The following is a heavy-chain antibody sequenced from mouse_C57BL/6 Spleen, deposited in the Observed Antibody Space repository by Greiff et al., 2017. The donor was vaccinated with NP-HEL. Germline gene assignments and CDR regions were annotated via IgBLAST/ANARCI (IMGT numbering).Heavy chain of an antibody. CDR1: GYAFSSSW. CDR2: IYPGDGDT. J-gene: IGHJ1*03. V-gene: IGHV1-82*01. CDR3: ARYIGYFDV. Sequence: QVQLQQSGPELVKPGASVKISCKASGYAFSSSWMNWVKQRPGKGLEWIGRIYPGDGDTNYNGKFKGKATLTADKSSSTAYTQLSSLTSEDSAVYFCARYIGYFDVCGTGTTVTVSS.